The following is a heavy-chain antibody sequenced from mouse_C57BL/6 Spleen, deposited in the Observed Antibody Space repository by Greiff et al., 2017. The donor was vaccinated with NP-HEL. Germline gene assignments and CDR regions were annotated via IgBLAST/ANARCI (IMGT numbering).Heavy chain of an antibody. Sequence: EVQLQESGPGLVKPSQSLSLTCSVTGYSITSGYYWNWIRQLPGNKLEWMGYISYDGSNNYNPSLKNRISITRDTSKNQFFLKLNSVTTEDTATYYCARALYYGSPYYAMDYWGQGTSVTVSS. CDR3: ARALYYGSPYYAMDY. J-gene: IGHJ4*01. V-gene: IGHV3-6*01. D-gene: IGHD1-1*01. CDR1: GYSITSGYY. CDR2: ISYDGSN.